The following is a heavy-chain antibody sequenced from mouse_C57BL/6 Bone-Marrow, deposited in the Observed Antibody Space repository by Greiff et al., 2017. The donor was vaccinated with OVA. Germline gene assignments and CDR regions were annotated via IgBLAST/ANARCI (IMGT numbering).Heavy chain of an antibody. CDR2: INPYNGDT. J-gene: IGHJ2*01. CDR3: ARQFITTVVAPFDY. Sequence: EVQLQQSGPELVKPGASVKISCKASGYSFTGYFMNWVMQSHGKSLEWIGRINPYNGDTFYNQKFKGKATLTVDKSSSTAHMELRSLTSEDSAVYYCARQFITTVVAPFDYWGQGTTLTVSS. D-gene: IGHD1-1*01. V-gene: IGHV1-20*01. CDR1: GYSFTGYF.